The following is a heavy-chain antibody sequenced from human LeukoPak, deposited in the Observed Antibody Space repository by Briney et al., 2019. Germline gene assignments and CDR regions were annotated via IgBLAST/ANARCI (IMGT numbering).Heavy chain of an antibody. CDR1: GYTFTGYY. CDR3: ARCRKSGDGYDSSGYSYDY. V-gene: IGHV1-2*04. CDR2: INPNSGGT. J-gene: IGHJ4*02. D-gene: IGHD3-22*01. Sequence: ASVKVSCKASGYTFTGYYMHWVRQAPGQGLEWMGWINPNSGGTNYAQKFQGWVTMTRDTSISTAYMELSRLRSDDTAVYYCARCRKSGDGYDSSGYSYDYWGQGTLVTVSS.